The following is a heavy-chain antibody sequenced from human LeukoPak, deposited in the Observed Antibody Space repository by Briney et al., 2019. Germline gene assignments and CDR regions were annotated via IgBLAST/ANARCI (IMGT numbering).Heavy chain of an antibody. Sequence: GGSLRLSCAASGFTFSSYEMNWVRQAPGKGLEWVSYISSSGSTIYYADSVKGRFTISRDKAKNSLYLQMNSLRGEDTAVYYCAELGITMIGGVWGKGTTVTISS. CDR1: GFTFSSYE. CDR2: ISSSGSTI. D-gene: IGHD3-10*02. J-gene: IGHJ6*04. CDR3: AELGITMIGGV. V-gene: IGHV3-48*03.